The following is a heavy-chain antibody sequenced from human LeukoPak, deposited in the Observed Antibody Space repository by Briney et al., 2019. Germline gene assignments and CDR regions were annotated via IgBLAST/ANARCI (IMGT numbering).Heavy chain of an antibody. CDR1: GDSVSSNSAA. CDR2: TYYRSKWYR. V-gene: IGHV6-1*01. CDR3: ARDSSGWRSIFDY. D-gene: IGHD6-19*01. Sequence: SQTLSLTCAISGDSVSSNSAAWNWIRQSPSRCLEWLGRTYYRSKWYRDYAVSVKSPLTIIPDTCKNQFSLQLNSVAPEDTAVYYCARDSSGWRSIFDYWGQGTLVSVSS. J-gene: IGHJ4*02.